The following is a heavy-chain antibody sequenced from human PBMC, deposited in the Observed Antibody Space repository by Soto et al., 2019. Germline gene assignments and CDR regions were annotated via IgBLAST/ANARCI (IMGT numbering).Heavy chain of an antibody. V-gene: IGHV4-34*01. J-gene: IGHJ4*02. CDR3: ARAHDFWGGRQQPIDS. Sequence: SGTLSPTSGLSGEYFIGFYWTWLPPTPRKGLEWLGDINHVGITNYNPSLKSRVSIPVDTSKSQFSLKLSSVTAADTAVYYCARAHDFWGGRQQPIDSWGQGTLVTVSS. CDR2: INHVGIT. D-gene: IGHD3-3*01. CDR1: GEYFIGFY.